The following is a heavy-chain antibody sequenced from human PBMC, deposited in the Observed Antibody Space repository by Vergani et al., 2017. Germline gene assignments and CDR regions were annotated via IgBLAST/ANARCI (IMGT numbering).Heavy chain of an antibody. D-gene: IGHD1-20*01. V-gene: IGHV3-23*01. Sequence: QLLESGGGLIQPGGSLRLSCAASGFTFNSYAMTWVRQAPGKGLEWVSGINNNGGSTYYADSVKGRFTISRDNSKNTLYLQMTDLRAEDTATYYCARAYGRYDWFDYWGQRTLVTVSS. CDR3: ARAYGRYDWFDY. CDR2: INNNGGST. J-gene: IGHJ4*01. CDR1: GFTFNSYA.